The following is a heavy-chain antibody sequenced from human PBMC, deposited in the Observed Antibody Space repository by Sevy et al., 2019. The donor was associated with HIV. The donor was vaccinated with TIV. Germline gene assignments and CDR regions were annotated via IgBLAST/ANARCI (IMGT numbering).Heavy chain of an antibody. J-gene: IGHJ4*02. CDR1: GFTFSSYA. CDR3: AKDMVGYCSGGSCQNYFDY. Sequence: GGSLRLSCAASGFTFSSYAMSWVRQAPGKGLEWVSAISGSGGSTYYADSVKGRFTISRDNSKNTLYLQMNSLRAEDTAVYYCAKDMVGYCSGGSCQNYFDYWGQGTLVTVSS. D-gene: IGHD2-15*01. V-gene: IGHV3-23*01. CDR2: ISGSGGST.